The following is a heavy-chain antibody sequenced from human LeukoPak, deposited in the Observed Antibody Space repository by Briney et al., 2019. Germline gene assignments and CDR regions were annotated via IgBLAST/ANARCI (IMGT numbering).Heavy chain of an antibody. CDR1: GFTFSSYG. CDR2: ISYDGSNK. J-gene: IGHJ3*02. V-gene: IGHV3-30*18. Sequence: GGSLRLSCAASGFTFSSYGMHWVRQAPGKGLEWVAVISYDGSNKYYADSVKGRFTISRDNSKNTLYLQMNSLRAEDTAVYYCAKDQDMVRGVIFDAFDIWGQGTMVTVSS. D-gene: IGHD3-10*01. CDR3: AKDQDMVRGVIFDAFDI.